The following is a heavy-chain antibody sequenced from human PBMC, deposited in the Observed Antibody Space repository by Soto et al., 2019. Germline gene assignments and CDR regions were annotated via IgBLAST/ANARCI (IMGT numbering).Heavy chain of an antibody. CDR3: AKESRIAVAGGPFDY. CDR1: GFTFSSYA. J-gene: IGHJ4*02. CDR2: ISGSGGST. D-gene: IGHD6-19*01. Sequence: PGGSLRLSCAASGFTFSSYAMSWARQAPGKGLEWVSAISGSGGSTYYADSVKGRFTISRDNSKNTLYLQMNSLRAEDTAVYYCAKESRIAVAGGPFDYWGQGTLVTVSS. V-gene: IGHV3-23*01.